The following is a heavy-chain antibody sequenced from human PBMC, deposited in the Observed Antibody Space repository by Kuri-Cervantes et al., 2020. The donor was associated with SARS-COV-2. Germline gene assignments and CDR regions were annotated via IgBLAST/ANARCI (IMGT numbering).Heavy chain of an antibody. CDR3: ARDMKAIVVVPAAKNSPFDY. CDR1: GFTFSSYW. V-gene: IGHV3-7*03. CDR2: IKQDGSEK. D-gene: IGHD2-2*01. J-gene: IGHJ4*02. Sequence: LSLTCAASGFTFSSYWMSWVRQAPGKGLEWVANIKQDGSEKYYVDSVKGRFTISRDNAKNSLYLQMNSLRAEDTAVYYCARDMKAIVVVPAAKNSPFDYWGQGTLVTVSS.